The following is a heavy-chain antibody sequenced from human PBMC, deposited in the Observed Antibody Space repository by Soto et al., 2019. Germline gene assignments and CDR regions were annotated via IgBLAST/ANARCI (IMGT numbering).Heavy chain of an antibody. CDR1: GSAITRYY. V-gene: IGHV1-46*01. D-gene: IGHD6-19*01. CDR3: ARDTSCWSSNGLDV. J-gene: IGHJ6*02. Sequence: QVDLVQSGAEVKKPGASVTISCKASGSAITRYYIHWVRQAPGRGLEWMGIINPGGGSASYAQKFQERVTIDKDTSTGTVYMDLRSLRTEDTAVYYCARDTSCWSSNGLDVWGQGTTVNVSS. CDR2: INPGGGSA.